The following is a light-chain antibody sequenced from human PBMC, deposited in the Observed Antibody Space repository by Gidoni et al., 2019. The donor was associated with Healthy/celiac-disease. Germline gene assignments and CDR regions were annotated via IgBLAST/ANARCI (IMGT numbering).Light chain of an antibody. CDR2: DAS. Sequence: IVLTQSPATLSLSPGKRATLSCRASQSVSSYLAWYQQKPGQAPRLLIYDASNRATGIPARFSGSGSGTDFTLTISSLEPEDFAVYYCQQRSNWPPGVFTFGPGTKVDIK. CDR3: QQRSNWPPGVFT. CDR1: QSVSSY. J-gene: IGKJ3*01. V-gene: IGKV3-11*01.